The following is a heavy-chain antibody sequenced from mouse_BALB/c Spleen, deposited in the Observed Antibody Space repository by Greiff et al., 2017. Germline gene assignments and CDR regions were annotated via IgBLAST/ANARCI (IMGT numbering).Heavy chain of an antibody. CDR2: IYPGDGDT. CDR1: GYAFSSYW. CDR3: ARREPAMAY. V-gene: IGHV1-80*01. Sequence: QVQLKHSGAELVRPGSSVKISCKASGYAFSSYWMNWVKQRPGQGLEWIGQIYPGDGDTNYNGKFKGKATLTADKSSSTAYMQLSSLTSEDSAVYFCARREPAMAYWGQGTLVTVSA. J-gene: IGHJ3*01. D-gene: IGHD1-1*02.